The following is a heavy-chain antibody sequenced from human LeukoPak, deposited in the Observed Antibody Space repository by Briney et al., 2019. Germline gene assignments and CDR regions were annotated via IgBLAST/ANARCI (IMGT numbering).Heavy chain of an antibody. CDR1: GFTFSTYA. CDR2: ITGSGGTT. CDR3: AKNVRGVIDF. Sequence: GGSLRLSCEASGFTFSTYAINWVRQAPGKGLEWVSIITGSGGTTYYADSVKGRFTILRDNSKNTTYLHLNSLGVEDTAVYYCAKNVRGVIDFWGRGTLVTVSS. J-gene: IGHJ4*02. D-gene: IGHD3-10*01. V-gene: IGHV3-23*01.